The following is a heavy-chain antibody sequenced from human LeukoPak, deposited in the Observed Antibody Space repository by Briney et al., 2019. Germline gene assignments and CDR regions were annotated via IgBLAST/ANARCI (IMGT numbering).Heavy chain of an antibody. V-gene: IGHV6-1*01. D-gene: IGHD4-23*01. Sequence: SQTLSLTCALSGDGVSSNSASWHRLRQSPSRGLEWLGRTYYRPKWYNDYAVSMKGRVTINPDTSKNQFSLQLNSMTPEDTAVYYCVRAGDHVTYGGVDIWGPGTVVTVSS. J-gene: IGHJ3*02. CDR3: VRAGDHVTYGGVDI. CDR1: GDGVSSNSAS. CDR2: TYYRPKWYN.